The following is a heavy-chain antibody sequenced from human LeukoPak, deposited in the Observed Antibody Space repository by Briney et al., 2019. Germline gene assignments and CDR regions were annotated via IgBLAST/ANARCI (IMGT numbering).Heavy chain of an antibody. Sequence: GGSLRLSCAASGFTFSSYAMSWVRQAPGKGLEWVSAISGSGGSTYYADSVKGRFTISRDNPKSTLYLQMNSLRAEDTAVYYCAKDPYYDILTGYWGYWGQGTLVTVSS. J-gene: IGHJ4*02. CDR2: ISGSGGST. CDR3: AKDPYYDILTGYWGY. V-gene: IGHV3-23*01. D-gene: IGHD3-9*01. CDR1: GFTFSSYA.